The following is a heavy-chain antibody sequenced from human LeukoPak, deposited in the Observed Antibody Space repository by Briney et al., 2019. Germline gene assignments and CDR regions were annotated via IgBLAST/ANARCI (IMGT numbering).Heavy chain of an antibody. V-gene: IGHV3-53*01. CDR3: ARDRFRYSYGHNFDY. Sequence: PGGSLRLSCAASGFTVSGNYMSWVRQAPGKGLEWVSVIYSGGSTYYADSVKGRFTISRDNSKNTLYLQMNSLRAEDTAVYYCARDRFRYSYGHNFDYWGQGTLVTVSS. D-gene: IGHD5-18*01. CDR2: IYSGGST. CDR1: GFTVSGNY. J-gene: IGHJ4*02.